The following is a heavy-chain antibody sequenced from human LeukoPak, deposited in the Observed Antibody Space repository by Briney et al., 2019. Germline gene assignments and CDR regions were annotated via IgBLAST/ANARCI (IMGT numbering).Heavy chain of an antibody. CDR3: ARDSPLPYYYGSGSPWYYYYGMDV. V-gene: IGHV3-48*03. CDR2: ISSSGSTI. D-gene: IGHD3-10*01. J-gene: IGHJ6*02. Sequence: PGGSLRLSCAASGFTFSSYEMNWVRQAPGKGLEWVSYISSSGSTIYYADSVKGRFTISRDNAKNSLYLQMNSLRAEDTAVHYCARDSPLPYYYGSGSPWYYYYGMDVWGQGTTVTVSS. CDR1: GFTFSSYE.